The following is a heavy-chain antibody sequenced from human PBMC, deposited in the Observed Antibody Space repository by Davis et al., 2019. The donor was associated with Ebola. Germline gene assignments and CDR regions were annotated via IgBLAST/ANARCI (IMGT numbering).Heavy chain of an antibody. CDR3: ARQVRSFGY. CDR1: GGSISSSSYY. Sequence: PGGSLRLSCTVSGGSISSSSYYWGWIRQPPGKGLEWIGSIYYSGSTYYNPSLKSRVTISVDTSKNQFSLKLSSVTAADTAVYYCARQVRSFGYWGQGTLVTVSS. V-gene: IGHV4-39*01. CDR2: IYYSGST. J-gene: IGHJ4*02.